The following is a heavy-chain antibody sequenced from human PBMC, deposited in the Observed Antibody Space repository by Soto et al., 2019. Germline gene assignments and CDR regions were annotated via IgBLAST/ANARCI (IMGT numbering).Heavy chain of an antibody. J-gene: IGHJ4*02. V-gene: IGHV1-69*13. CDR2: IIPIFGTA. CDR1: GGTFSSYA. CDR3: ARGESECSGGSCLIGALDY. Sequence: SVKVSCKASGGTFSSYAISWVRQAPGQGLEWMGGIIPIFGTANYAQKFQGRVTITADESTSTAYMELSSLRSEDTAVYSCARGESECSGGSCLIGALDYWGQGTLVTVS. D-gene: IGHD2-15*01.